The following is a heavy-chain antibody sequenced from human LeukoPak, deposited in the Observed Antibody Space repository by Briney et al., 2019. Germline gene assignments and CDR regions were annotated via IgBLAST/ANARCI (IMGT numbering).Heavy chain of an antibody. J-gene: IGHJ3*01. CDR1: GDSVSSNRAA. D-gene: IGHD6-6*01. CDR3: ARDAILRPYSNSRMSDAFDV. Sequence: SQTLSLTCAISGDSVSSNRAAWNWIRQSPSRGLEWLGRTYYRSKWYNDYAVSVESRITINPDTSKNQFSLQLNSVTPEDTAVYYCARDAILRPYSNSRMSDAFDVWGRGTMVTVSS. CDR2: TYYRSKWYN. V-gene: IGHV6-1*01.